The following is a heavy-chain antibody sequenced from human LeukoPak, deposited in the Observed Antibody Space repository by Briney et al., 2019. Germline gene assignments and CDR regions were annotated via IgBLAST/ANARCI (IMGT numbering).Heavy chain of an antibody. CDR2: ISAISTYI. CDR3: ARDRSTNSYAEYFFDY. CDR1: GVTFRSYS. V-gene: IGHV3-21*01. J-gene: IGHJ4*02. D-gene: IGHD5-18*01. Sequence: PGGSLRLSCAASGVTFRSYSMNWVRQAPGKGLEWVSSISAISTYIYYADSVKGRFSISRDNAKNSLFLQMNSLRAEDTALYYCARDRSTNSYAEYFFDYWGQGTLVTVSS.